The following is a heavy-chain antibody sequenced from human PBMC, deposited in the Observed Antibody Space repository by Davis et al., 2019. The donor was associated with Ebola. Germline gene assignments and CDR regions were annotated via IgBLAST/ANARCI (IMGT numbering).Heavy chain of an antibody. CDR1: GYSFTSYW. V-gene: IGHV5-51*01. CDR3: ARRRSIVAAGNWFDP. Sequence: GESLRISCKGSGYSFTSYWIGWVRQMPGKGLEWMGIIYPGDSDTRYRPSFQGQVTISADTSISTAYLQWSSLKASDTAMYYCARRRSIVAAGNWFDPWGQGTLVTVSS. D-gene: IGHD6-13*01. CDR2: IYPGDSDT. J-gene: IGHJ5*02.